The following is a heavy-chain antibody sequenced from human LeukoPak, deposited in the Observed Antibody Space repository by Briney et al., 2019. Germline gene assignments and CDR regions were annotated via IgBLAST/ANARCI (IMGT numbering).Heavy chain of an antibody. J-gene: IGHJ6*03. CDR3: ARSSYYYYYYMDV. Sequence: ASVKVSCKASGGTFSSYAISWVRQAPGQGLEWMGGIIPIFGTANYAQKFQGRVTTTTDESTSTAYMELNSLRSEDTAVYYCARSSYYYYYYMDVWGKGTTFTVSS. D-gene: IGHD6-6*01. CDR2: IIPIFGTA. V-gene: IGHV1-69*05. CDR1: GGTFSSYA.